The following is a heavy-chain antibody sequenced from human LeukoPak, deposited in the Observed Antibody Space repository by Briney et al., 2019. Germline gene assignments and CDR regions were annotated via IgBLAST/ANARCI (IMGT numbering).Heavy chain of an antibody. V-gene: IGHV5-51*01. CDR2: IFPGDSDT. J-gene: IGHJ4*02. CDR3: ARHPFD. CDR1: GYRFTSDW. Sequence: GESLKTSCKASGYRFTSDWIAWVRQMPGKGLEWMGIIFPGDSDTRYSPSFQGQVTISADNSISTAYLQWSSLKASDTAIYYCARHPFDWGQGTLVTVSS.